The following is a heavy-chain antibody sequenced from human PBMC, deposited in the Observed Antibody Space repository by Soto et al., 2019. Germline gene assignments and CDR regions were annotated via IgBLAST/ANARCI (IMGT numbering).Heavy chain of an antibody. J-gene: IGHJ4*01. CDR3: AKMSTGSIRDY. CDR2: ISGNAGDT. D-gene: IGHD3-3*02. CDR1: GLTFSSYA. Sequence: GGSLRLSYAASGLTFSSYAMSWVRQAPGKELEWVSSISGNAGDTNYADSAKGRFTISRDNSKNTLYLQMNSLRAEDTAVYYCAKMSTGSIRDYWGQGTLVTVSS. V-gene: IGHV3-23*01.